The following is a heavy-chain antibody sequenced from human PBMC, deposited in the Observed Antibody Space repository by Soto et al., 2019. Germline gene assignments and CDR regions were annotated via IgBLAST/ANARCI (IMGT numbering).Heavy chain of an antibody. CDR2: INSDGSST. CDR1: GFTLSRYW. CDR3: ARQGRGYNYGYD. Sequence: RGALRHSCAASGFTLSRYWEHLGRPSPGKWLGWVSLINSDGSSTSYADSVKGRFTISRDNAENSLFLQMNSLTAEDTAIYYCARQGRGYNYGYDWGQGTLVTVSS. V-gene: IGHV3-74*01. D-gene: IGHD5-18*01. J-gene: IGHJ4*02.